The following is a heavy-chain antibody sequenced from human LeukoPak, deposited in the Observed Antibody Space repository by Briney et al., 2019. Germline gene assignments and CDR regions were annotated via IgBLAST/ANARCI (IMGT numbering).Heavy chain of an antibody. V-gene: IGHV4-59*08. CDR3: ARHEDMGYFVVGDSPVDAFDI. CDR1: GGSITSYH. CDR2: IHYSGNT. D-gene: IGHD2-21*01. J-gene: IGHJ3*02. Sequence: PSETLSLTCVVSGGSITSYHWSWIRQPPGKGLEGIGYIHYSGNTNYNPSLKSRVTMSVDTSKNHLSLRLSSVTATDTAMYYCARHEDMGYFVVGDSPVDAFDIWGQGTMVTVSS.